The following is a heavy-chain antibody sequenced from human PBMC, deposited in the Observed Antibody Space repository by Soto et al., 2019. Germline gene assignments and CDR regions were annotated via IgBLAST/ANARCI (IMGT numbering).Heavy chain of an antibody. CDR3: AREPYDITGNRIDS. V-gene: IGHV3-23*01. Sequence: PVGSLRLSCAPSGFNFNNYAMSWVRQAPGERLEWVSFISSSGGTTYYADSVKGRFTISRDNSRNTVFLQMNTLGAEDTAIYYCAREPYDITGNRIDSWGQGIPVTVSS. J-gene: IGHJ5*01. D-gene: IGHD3-22*01. CDR1: GFNFNNYA. CDR2: ISSSGGTT.